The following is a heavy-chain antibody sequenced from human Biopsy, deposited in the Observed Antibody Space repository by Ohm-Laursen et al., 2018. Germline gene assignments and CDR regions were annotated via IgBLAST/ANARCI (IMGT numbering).Heavy chain of an antibody. Sequence: TLSLTCAVYGGTYSGYYWSWIRQPPGKGLEWIGEVHHDGRANYNPSLKSRVTISGDMSKKQFSLKLSGVTAADTAVYYCAGFIVPSLHCSNGVCPIRWFDPWGQGTLVTVFS. CDR1: GGTYSGYY. D-gene: IGHD2-2*01. J-gene: IGHJ5*02. CDR2: VHHDGRA. V-gene: IGHV4-34*08. CDR3: AGFIVPSLHCSNGVCPIRWFDP.